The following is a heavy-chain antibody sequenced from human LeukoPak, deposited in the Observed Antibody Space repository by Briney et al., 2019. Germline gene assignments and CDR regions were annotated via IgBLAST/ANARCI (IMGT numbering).Heavy chain of an antibody. CDR2: MNSDGSST. Sequence: GESLRLSCAASGFTFSSHWMHWVRQTPGKGLMWVSHMNSDGSSTTYADSVKGRFTISRDNAKNTLYLQMNSLRADDTALYYCARDVLGQGVDYWRRGTMVTVSS. J-gene: IGHJ4*02. V-gene: IGHV3-74*01. CDR1: GFTFSSHW. D-gene: IGHD2-8*01. CDR3: ARDVLGQGVDY.